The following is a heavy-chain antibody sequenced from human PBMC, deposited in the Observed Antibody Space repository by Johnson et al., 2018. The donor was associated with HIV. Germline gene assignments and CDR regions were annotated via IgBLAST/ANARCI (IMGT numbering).Heavy chain of an antibody. CDR2: ISFDGSNK. Sequence: QVKLVESGGGLVQPGGSLRLSCAASGFTFSTYGMHWVRQAPGKGLEWVAVISFDGSNKNYADSVKGRFTISRDNAKNSLYLQMNSLRAEDTALYYCARLAFDIWGQGTMVTVSS. V-gene: IGHV3-30*03. CDR1: GFTFSTYG. J-gene: IGHJ3*02. CDR3: ARLAFDI.